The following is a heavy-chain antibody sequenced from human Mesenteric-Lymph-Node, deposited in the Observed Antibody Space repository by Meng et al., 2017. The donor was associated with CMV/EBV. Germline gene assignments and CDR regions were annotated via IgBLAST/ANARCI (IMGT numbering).Heavy chain of an antibody. CDR3: ARGSSYDILTGYFDY. CDR1: AGPFSGYS. V-gene: IGHV4-34*01. J-gene: IGHJ4*02. Sequence: LTVLSHAGPFSGYSCNWIRQTPEKGLEWIGEINNSGSTTYNPSFTSRIIISVDTSTNQISLNMSSVTAADTAVYYCARGSSYDILTGYFDYWGQGALVTVSS. CDR2: INNSGST. D-gene: IGHD3-9*01.